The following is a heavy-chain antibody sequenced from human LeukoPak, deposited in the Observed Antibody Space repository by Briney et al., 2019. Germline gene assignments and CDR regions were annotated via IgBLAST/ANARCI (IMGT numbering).Heavy chain of an antibody. CDR3: AKDKWELPFNYFDH. J-gene: IGHJ4*02. CDR1: GFTFSSYA. D-gene: IGHD1-26*01. Sequence: PGGSLRLSCAASGFTFSSYAMSWDRQAPGEGLEWVSAISGSGGSTYYADSVKGRFTISRDNSKNTLYLQMNSLRAEDTAVYYCAKDKWELPFNYFDHWGQGTLVTVSS. V-gene: IGHV3-23*01. CDR2: ISGSGGST.